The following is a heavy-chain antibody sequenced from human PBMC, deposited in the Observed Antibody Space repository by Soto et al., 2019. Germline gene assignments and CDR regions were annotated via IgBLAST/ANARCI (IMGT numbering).Heavy chain of an antibody. CDR3: ARPHSPITMIAVDPPTALYGMDV. D-gene: IGHD3-22*01. CDR1: GFTFSDYY. CDR2: ISSSGSTI. V-gene: IGHV3-11*01. J-gene: IGHJ6*02. Sequence: PGGSLRLSCAASGFTFSDYYMSWIRQAPGKRLEWVSYISSSGSTIYYADSVKGRFTISRDNAKNSLYLQMNSLRAEDTAVYYCARPHSPITMIAVDPPTALYGMDVWGQGTTVTVSS.